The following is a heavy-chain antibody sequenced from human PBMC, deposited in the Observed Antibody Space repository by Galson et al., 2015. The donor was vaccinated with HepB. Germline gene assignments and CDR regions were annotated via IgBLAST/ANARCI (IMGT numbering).Heavy chain of an antibody. V-gene: IGHV3-33*08. J-gene: IGHJ6*02. Sequence: SLRLSCAAAGFTFSTFGMNWVRQAPGKGLEWVAVIWYDGSNKYYADSVKGRFTISRDNSKNTLYLQMNSLRAEDTAVYYCARVIGYSYGSYYYGMDVWGQGTTVTVSS. D-gene: IGHD5-18*01. CDR1: GFTFSTFG. CDR2: IWYDGSNK. CDR3: ARVIGYSYGSYYYGMDV.